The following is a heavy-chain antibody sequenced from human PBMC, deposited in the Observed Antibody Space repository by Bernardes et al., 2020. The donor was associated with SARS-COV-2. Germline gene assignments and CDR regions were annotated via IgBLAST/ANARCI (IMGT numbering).Heavy chain of an antibody. CDR3: ARGLVDSSRWFDYYYYGMDD. J-gene: IGHJ6*04. CDR1: GGSFRGYY. Sequence: SETLSLTCAVYGGSFRGYYWSWIRQPPGKGLEWIGEINHSGSTNYNPSLKSRVTISVDTSKNQFSLKLSSVTAADTAVYYCARGLVDSSRWFDYYYYGMDDWGKG. D-gene: IGHD6-13*01. V-gene: IGHV4-34*01. CDR2: INHSGST.